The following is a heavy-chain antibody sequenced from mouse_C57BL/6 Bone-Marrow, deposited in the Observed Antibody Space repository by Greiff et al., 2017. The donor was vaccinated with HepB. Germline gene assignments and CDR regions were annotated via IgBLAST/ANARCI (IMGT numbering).Heavy chain of an antibody. CDR2: IYPGNSDT. D-gene: IGHD1-1*01. CDR1: GYTFTSYW. Sequence: VQLQQSGTVLARPGASVKMSCKTSGYTFTSYWMHWVNQRPGQGLEWIGAIYPGNSDTSYNQKFKGKAKLTAVTSASTAYMELSSLTNEDSAVYYCTRCDYYGSSLYFDYWGQGTTLTVSS. J-gene: IGHJ2*01. CDR3: TRCDYYGSSLYFDY. V-gene: IGHV1-5*01.